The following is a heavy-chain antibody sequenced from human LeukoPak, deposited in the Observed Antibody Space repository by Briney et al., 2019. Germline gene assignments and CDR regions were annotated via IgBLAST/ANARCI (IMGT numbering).Heavy chain of an antibody. D-gene: IGHD3-22*01. CDR3: ARGNSSGYYYSTRSRWFDY. CDR1: GGSISSGGYY. Sequence: PSQTLSLTCTVSGGSISSGGYYWSWIRQPPGKGLEWIGEINHSGSTNYNPSLKSRVTISVDTSKNQFSLKLSSVTAADTAVYYCARGNSSGYYYSTRSRWFDYWGQGTLVTVSS. CDR2: INHSGST. J-gene: IGHJ4*02. V-gene: IGHV4-30-2*01.